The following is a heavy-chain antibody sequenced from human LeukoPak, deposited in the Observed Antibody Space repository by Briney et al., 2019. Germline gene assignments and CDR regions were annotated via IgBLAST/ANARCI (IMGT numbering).Heavy chain of an antibody. J-gene: IGHJ4*02. V-gene: IGHV3-23*01. Sequence: PGGSLRLSCAASRFTFSNYDMSWVRQAPGKGLEWVSAISGSGGSTYYADSVKGRFTISRDNSKNTLYLQMNSLRAEDTAVYYCAKDLRMGLVVVAATGAPNDYWGQGTLVTVSS. CDR1: RFTFSNYD. D-gene: IGHD2-15*01. CDR2: ISGSGGST. CDR3: AKDLRMGLVVVAATGAPNDY.